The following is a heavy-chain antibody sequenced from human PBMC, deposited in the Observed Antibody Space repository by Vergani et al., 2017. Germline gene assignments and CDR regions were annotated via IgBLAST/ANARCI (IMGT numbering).Heavy chain of an antibody. CDR2: IRSKANNYAT. CDR1: GFTFSSYS. J-gene: IGHJ4*02. CDR3: TRPGGAAAGTFFDY. Sequence: EVQLLESGGRLVQPGGSLRLSCAASGFTFSSYSMNWVRQAPGKGLEWVGRIRSKANNYATAYAESVKGRFTISRDDSKNMAYLQMNSLKTEDTAVYYCTRPGGAAAGTFFDYWGQGTLVPVSS. V-gene: IGHV3-73*01. D-gene: IGHD6-13*01.